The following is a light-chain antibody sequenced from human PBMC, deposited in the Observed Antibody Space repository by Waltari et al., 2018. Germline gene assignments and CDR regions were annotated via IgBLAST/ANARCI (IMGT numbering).Light chain of an antibody. Sequence: EIVMTQSPATLSVSPGERVTPSCRARQSVRSNLAWYQQKPGQGPRLLIYDGSTRATGIPARFSGSGSGTDFTLTISSLQSEDFAIYYCHQSDDWPPYSFGQGTKLEIK. CDR1: QSVRSN. V-gene: IGKV3-15*01. CDR3: HQSDDWPPYS. J-gene: IGKJ2*03. CDR2: DGS.